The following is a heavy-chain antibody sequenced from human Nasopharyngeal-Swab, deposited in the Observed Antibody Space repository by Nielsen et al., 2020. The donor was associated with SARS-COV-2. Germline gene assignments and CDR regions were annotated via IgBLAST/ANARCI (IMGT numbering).Heavy chain of an antibody. CDR1: GGSFTSYY. D-gene: IGHD2-2*01. Sequence: SETLSLTCVVYGGSFTSYYGGWIRQPPGKGLEWIAEINHSGSTNYNPSLKSRVTISVDTSKNQFSLKLSSVTAADTAVYYCARGLSGIVPAPILGLGPYYSYYYMDVWGKGTTVTVSS. V-gene: IGHV4-34*01. CDR3: ARGLSGIVPAPILGLGPYYSYYYMDV. J-gene: IGHJ6*03. CDR2: INHSGST.